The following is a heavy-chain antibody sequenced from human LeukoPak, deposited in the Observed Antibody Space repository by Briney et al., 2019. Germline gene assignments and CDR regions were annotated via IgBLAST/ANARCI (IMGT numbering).Heavy chain of an antibody. Sequence: ASVKVSCKASGYTFTGYYMHWVRQAPGQGLEWMGWINPNSGGTNYAQKFQGRVTMTRDTSTSTAYMELSRLRSDDTAVYYCARSSTAMVKDYWGQGTLVAVSS. V-gene: IGHV1-2*02. CDR3: ARSSTAMVKDY. CDR1: GYTFTGYY. J-gene: IGHJ4*02. CDR2: INPNSGGT. D-gene: IGHD5-18*01.